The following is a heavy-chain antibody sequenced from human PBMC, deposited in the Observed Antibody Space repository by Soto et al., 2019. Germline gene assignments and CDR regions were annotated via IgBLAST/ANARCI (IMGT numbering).Heavy chain of an antibody. Sequence: QVQLVQSGAEVKKPGSSVKVSCKASGGTFSSYAISWVRQAPGQGLEWMGGIIPISDTTNYAQKFQGRVTMTVDESTGTAYMELSRLRSEDTAVYYCARSQGSSTSLEIYYYYYYGMDVWGQGTTVTVSS. CDR3: ARSQGSSTSLEIYYYYYYGMDV. CDR2: IIPISDTT. CDR1: GGTFSSYA. J-gene: IGHJ6*02. D-gene: IGHD2-2*01. V-gene: IGHV1-69*01.